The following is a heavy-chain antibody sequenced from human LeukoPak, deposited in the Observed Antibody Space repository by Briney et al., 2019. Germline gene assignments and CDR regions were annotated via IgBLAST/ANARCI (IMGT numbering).Heavy chain of an antibody. CDR1: GFTFSSYA. V-gene: IGHV3-23*01. CDR3: ARDRAYSSFDY. J-gene: IGHJ4*02. CDR2: FSGSGGST. D-gene: IGHD6-19*01. Sequence: GGSLRLSCAASGFTFSSYAMSWVRQAPGKGLECISGFSGSGGSTYCADSVKGRFTISRDNSKNTLYLQMNSLRVEDTAVYYCARDRAYSSFDYWGQGTLVTVSS.